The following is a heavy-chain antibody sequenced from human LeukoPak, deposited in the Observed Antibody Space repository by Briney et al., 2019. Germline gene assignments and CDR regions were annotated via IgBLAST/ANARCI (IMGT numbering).Heavy chain of an antibody. D-gene: IGHD3-3*02. J-gene: IGHJ3*02. Sequence: ASVKVSCKASGNTFSSYFIHWVRQAPGKGLEWMGIISPGGGSTTYAQELQGRVTMTRDTSTSTVYMELSSLRSEDTAVYYCGRVTFYAFDIWGQGTMVTVSS. CDR3: GRVTFYAFDI. CDR2: ISPGGGST. V-gene: IGHV1-46*01. CDR1: GNTFSSYF.